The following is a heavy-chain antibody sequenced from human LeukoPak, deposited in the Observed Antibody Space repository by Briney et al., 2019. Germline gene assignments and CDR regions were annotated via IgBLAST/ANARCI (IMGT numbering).Heavy chain of an antibody. Sequence: SETPSLTCTVSGGSISSSSYYWGWIRQPPGKGLEWIGYIYYGGSTNYNPSLKSRVTISVDTSKKQFSLKLRSVTAADTAVYYCARAYGEYSSSWYSSYYYAMDVWGQGTTVTVSS. CDR2: IYYGGST. CDR1: GGSISSSSYY. D-gene: IGHD6-13*01. V-gene: IGHV4-61*05. CDR3: ARAYGEYSSSWYSSYYYAMDV. J-gene: IGHJ6*02.